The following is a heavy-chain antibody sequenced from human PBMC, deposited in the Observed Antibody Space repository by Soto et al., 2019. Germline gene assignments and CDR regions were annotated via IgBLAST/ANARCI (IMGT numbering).Heavy chain of an antibody. CDR2: LVVGSGNT. CDR3: AAVPVLRFLKWLPAYFDY. CDR1: GFMFTSSA. D-gene: IGHD3-3*01. J-gene: IGHJ4*02. Sequence: QMQVVQSGPEVKKPGTSVKVSCKTSGFMFTSSAVQWVRQARGQRLERIGWLVVGSGNTHYAQHFQERVTLTREMSTGTAYMELSSLRSEDTAVYYCAAVPVLRFLKWLPAYFDYWGQGTLVTVSS. V-gene: IGHV1-58*01.